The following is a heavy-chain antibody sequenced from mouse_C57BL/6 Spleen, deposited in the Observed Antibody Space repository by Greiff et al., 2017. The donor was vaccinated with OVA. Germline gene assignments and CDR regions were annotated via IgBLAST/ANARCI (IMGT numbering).Heavy chain of an antibody. CDR2: IYPGSGST. D-gene: IGHD1-1*01. CDR3: AVQVRYGSSYEAMDY. J-gene: IGHJ4*01. CDR1: GYTFTSYW. V-gene: IGHV1-55*01. Sequence: QVHVKQPGAELVKPGASVKMSCKASGYTFTSYWITWVKQRPGQGLEWIGDIYPGSGSTNYNEKFKSKATLTVDTSSSTAYMQLSSLTSEDSAVYYCAVQVRYGSSYEAMDYWGQGTSVTVSS.